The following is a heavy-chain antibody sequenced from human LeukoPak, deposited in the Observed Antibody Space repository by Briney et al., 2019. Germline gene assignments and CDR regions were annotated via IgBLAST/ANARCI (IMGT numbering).Heavy chain of an antibody. D-gene: IGHD2-2*01. CDR1: GGSISGYF. CDR3: ARQGYCTSTTCYYYYGMAV. Sequence: SETLSLTCTVSGGSISGYFWSWIRQPPGKGLEWIGYIYHSGSTYYSPSLKSRVTISVDTSKNQFSLKLSSVTAADTAVYYCARQGYCTSTTCYYYYGMAVWGQGTTVTVSS. J-gene: IGHJ6*02. CDR2: IYHSGST. V-gene: IGHV4-59*08.